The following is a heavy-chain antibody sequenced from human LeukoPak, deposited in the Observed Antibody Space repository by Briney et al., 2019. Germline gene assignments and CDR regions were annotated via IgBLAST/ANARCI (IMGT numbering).Heavy chain of an antibody. J-gene: IGHJ4*02. CDR3: ARSNHGCHDY. D-gene: IGHD4-11*01. CDR2: INNDGSST. CDR1: GFTFSSYW. V-gene: IGHV3-74*01. Sequence: GGSLRLSCAASGFTFSSYWMHWVRQAPGKGLVWVSRINNDGSSTPYADSAKGRFTISRDNAKNTLYLQMNSLRAEDTAVYYCARSNHGCHDYWGQGTLVTVSS.